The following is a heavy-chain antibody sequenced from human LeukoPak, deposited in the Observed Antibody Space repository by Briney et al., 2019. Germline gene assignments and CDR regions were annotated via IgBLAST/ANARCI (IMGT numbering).Heavy chain of an antibody. D-gene: IGHD2-21*01. J-gene: IGHJ4*02. CDR3: AKDGGGEYESYFDY. Sequence: GGSLRLSCAASGFTFSSYGMHWVRQAPGKGLEWVAVIWYDGSNKYYADSVKGRFTISRDNSKNTLYLQMNSLRAEDTAVYYCAKDGGGEYESYFDYCAREPWSPSPQ. CDR1: GFTFSSYG. V-gene: IGHV3-33*06. CDR2: IWYDGSNK.